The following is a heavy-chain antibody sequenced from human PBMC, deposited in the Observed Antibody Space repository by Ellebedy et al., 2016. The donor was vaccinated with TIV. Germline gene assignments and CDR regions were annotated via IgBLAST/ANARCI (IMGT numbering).Heavy chain of an antibody. CDR2: VSSGTAI. J-gene: IGHJ1*01. D-gene: IGHD1-26*01. CDR3: VREGSESYGAEYFQH. V-gene: IGHV3-69-1*01. CDR1: GFIFSNYA. Sequence: PGGSLRLSCATSGFIFSNYAMNWARQAPGKGLESIAYVSSGTAIYYADSVKGRFTISRDNAKRSVHLQMNSLRVDDTAVYYCVREGSESYGAEYFQHWGQGTLVTVSS.